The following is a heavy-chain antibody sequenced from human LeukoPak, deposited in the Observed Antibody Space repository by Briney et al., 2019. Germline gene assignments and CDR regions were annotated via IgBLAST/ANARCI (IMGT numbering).Heavy chain of an antibody. V-gene: IGHV6-1*01. D-gene: IGHD6-19*01. CDR2: TYYKSKWYY. J-gene: IGHJ4*02. Sequence: SQTLSLTCAISGDSVSNNNVAWNWIRQSPSRGLEWLGRTYYKSKWYYDYGVSVKSRITINPDTSKNQFSLHMNSVTPDDTAVYFCTRDPGWLDCDLWGQGTLVTVSS. CDR1: GDSVSNNNVA. CDR3: TRDPGWLDCDL.